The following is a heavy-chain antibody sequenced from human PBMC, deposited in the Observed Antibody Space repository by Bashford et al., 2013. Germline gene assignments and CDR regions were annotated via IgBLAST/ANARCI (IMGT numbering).Heavy chain of an antibody. J-gene: IGHJ6*02. Sequence: ASVKVSCKASGYTFTSYGISWVRQAPGQGLEWMGWISAYNGNTNYAQKFQGRVTITRNTSISTAYMELSSLRSEDTAVYYCARGRGSGYHYYGMDVWGQGTTVTVSS. V-gene: IGHV1-18*04. D-gene: IGHD3-22*01. CDR1: GYTFTSYG. CDR3: ARGRGSGYHYYGMDV. CDR2: ISAYNGNT.